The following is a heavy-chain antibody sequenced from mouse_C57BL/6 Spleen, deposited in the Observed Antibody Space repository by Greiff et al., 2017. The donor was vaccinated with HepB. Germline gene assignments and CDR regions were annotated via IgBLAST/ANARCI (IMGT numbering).Heavy chain of an antibody. J-gene: IGHJ2*01. CDR1: GYSFTGYY. CDR2: INPSTGGT. Sequence: EVQLVESGPELVKPGASVKISCKASGYSFTGYYMNWVKQSPEKSLEWIGEINPSTGGTTYNQKFKAKATLTVDKSSSTAYMQLKSLTSEDSAVYYCARGYYGSSHPYYFDYWGQGTTLTVSS. CDR3: ARGYYGSSHPYYFDY. V-gene: IGHV1-42*01. D-gene: IGHD1-1*01.